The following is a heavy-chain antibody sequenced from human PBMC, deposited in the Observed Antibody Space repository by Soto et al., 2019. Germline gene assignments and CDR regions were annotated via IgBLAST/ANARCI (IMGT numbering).Heavy chain of an antibody. CDR3: AQSTHPRSATFDP. V-gene: IGHV4-30-2*01. CDR2: INHSGNT. D-gene: IGHD3-16*01. J-gene: IGHJ5*02. CDR1: GGSISSGGYS. Sequence: SETLSLTCAVSGGSISSGGYSWSWIRQPPGKGLEWIGYINHSGNTYYNPSLKSRVTISVDTSNNHFSLKLTSVTAADTAVYYCAQSTHPRSATFDPWGQGTLVTVSS.